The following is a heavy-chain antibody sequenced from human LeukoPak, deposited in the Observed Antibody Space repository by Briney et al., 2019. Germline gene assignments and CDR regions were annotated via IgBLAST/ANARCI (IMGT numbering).Heavy chain of an antibody. D-gene: IGHD3-3*01. CDR1: GFTFSSYA. J-gene: IGHJ4*02. CDR2: ISGSGGST. Sequence: GGSLRLSCADSGFTFSSYAMSWVRQAPGKGLEWVSAISGSGGSTYYADSVKGRFTISRDNSKNTLYLQMNSLRAEDTAVYYCAKPQPGYDFWSGYDYFDYWGQGTLVTVSS. V-gene: IGHV3-23*01. CDR3: AKPQPGYDFWSGYDYFDY.